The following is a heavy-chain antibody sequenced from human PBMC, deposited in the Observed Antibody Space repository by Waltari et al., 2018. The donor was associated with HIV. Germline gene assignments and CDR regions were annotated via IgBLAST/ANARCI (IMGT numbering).Heavy chain of an antibody. V-gene: IGHV1-2*06. D-gene: IGHD2-2*01. CDR2: INPNNAGT. CDR3: ARVALPAAIHYGMDA. CDR1: GYSFIAYY. Sequence: QVQLVQSGAEMKKPGASVKVSCKASGYSFIAYYIHWVRQAPGQGLEWIGRINPNNAGTNYPQKFQGRVTMTRDTSITTVYMELIRLRPDDTAVYYCARVALPAAIHYGMDAWGQGTTVTVSS. J-gene: IGHJ6*02.